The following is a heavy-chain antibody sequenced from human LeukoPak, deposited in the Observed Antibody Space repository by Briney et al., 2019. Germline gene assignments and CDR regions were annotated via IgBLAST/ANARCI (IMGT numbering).Heavy chain of an antibody. CDR3: AKDGGEGSGRTDYFHY. CDR1: GFTFSSYG. J-gene: IGHJ4*02. D-gene: IGHD3-10*01. CDR2: IRYDGSNK. V-gene: IGHV3-30*02. Sequence: PGGSLRLSCAASGFTFSSYGMHWVRQAPGKGLEWVAFIRYDGSNKYYADSVKGRFSISRDNSRNTLYLQMNSLRAEDTAVYYCAKDGGEGSGRTDYFHYWGQGTPVTVSS.